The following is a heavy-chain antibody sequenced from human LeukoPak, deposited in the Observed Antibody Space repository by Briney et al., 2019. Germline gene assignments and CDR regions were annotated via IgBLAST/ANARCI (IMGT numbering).Heavy chain of an antibody. Sequence: GGSLRLSCAASGFTSSSYSMNLLRQAPGKRLEWVSYISSSSSTIYYADSVNGRFTISRDNAKNSLYLQMNSLRAEDTAVYYCARVGGYTYGYDYWGQGTLVTVSS. CDR1: GFTSSSYS. CDR3: ARVGGYTYGYDY. D-gene: IGHD5-18*01. V-gene: IGHV3-48*01. CDR2: ISSSSSTI. J-gene: IGHJ4*02.